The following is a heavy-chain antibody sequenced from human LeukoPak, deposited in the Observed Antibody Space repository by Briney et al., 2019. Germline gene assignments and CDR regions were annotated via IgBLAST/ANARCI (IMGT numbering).Heavy chain of an antibody. CDR1: GGTFDNYA. Sequence: ASVKVSCKASGGTFDNYAVSWVREAPGLGLEWMGRIIPMLGKTNSAQKSQDRVTITADTSTGTAYMELTNLRSDDTAVYFCARGLFGGFAAAPFDHWGQGTLVTVS. CDR3: ARGLFGGFAAAPFDH. V-gene: IGHV1-69*04. D-gene: IGHD2-2*01. CDR2: IIPMLGKT. J-gene: IGHJ4*02.